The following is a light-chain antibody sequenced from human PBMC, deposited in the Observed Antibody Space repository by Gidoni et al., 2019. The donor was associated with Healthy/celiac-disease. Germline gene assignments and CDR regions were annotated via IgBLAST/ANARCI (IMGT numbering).Light chain of an antibody. V-gene: IGLV3-1*01. J-gene: IGLJ1*01. Sequence: SYELTQAPSVSVSPGQTATITCSGDKLEDKYVCWYQVKPGQSPVLVIYQDTKRPSGIPERFSASNSGNTATLTVSGTQAMDEADYFCQAWDSSTAVFGTGTKVTGL. CDR2: QDT. CDR1: KLEDKY. CDR3: QAWDSSTAV.